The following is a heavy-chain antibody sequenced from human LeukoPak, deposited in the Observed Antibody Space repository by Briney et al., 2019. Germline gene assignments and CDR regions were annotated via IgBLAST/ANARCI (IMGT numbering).Heavy chain of an antibody. J-gene: IGHJ4*02. Sequence: GGSLRLSCAASGYTFNSYWMTWVRQAPGKGLEWVANIKQDGSEKYYVDSVKGRFTISRDNAKNSLYLQMNSLRAEDTAVYYCAKEAPNTFWSAYPDYWGQGSLVTVSS. CDR2: IKQDGSEK. V-gene: IGHV3-7*01. CDR1: GYTFNSYW. D-gene: IGHD3-3*01. CDR3: AKEAPNTFWSAYPDY.